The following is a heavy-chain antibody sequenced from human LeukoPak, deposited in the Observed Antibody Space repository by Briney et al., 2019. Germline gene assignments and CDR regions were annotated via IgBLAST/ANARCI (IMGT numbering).Heavy chain of an antibody. V-gene: IGHV3-30*02. CDR3: AKGYDSSGYYLEH. CDR2: MRSDGSTK. Sequence: GGSLRLSCAASGFSFSSYGMHWVRQAPGKGLEWVAYMRSDGSTKYYADSVKGRFTISRDNSKNTLYLQMNSLRPEDTAVYYCAKGYDSSGYYLEHWGQGTLVTVSS. J-gene: IGHJ4*02. D-gene: IGHD3-22*01. CDR1: GFSFSSYG.